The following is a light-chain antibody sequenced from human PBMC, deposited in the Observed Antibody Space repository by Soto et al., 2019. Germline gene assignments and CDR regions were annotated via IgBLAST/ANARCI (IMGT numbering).Light chain of an antibody. Sequence: EIVLTQSPGTLSLSPGERATLSCRASQSVSSSYLAWYQQKPGQAPRLLIYGASSRATCIPDRFSGSGSGKDFTLTISRLEPEDFAVYYCQQYGSSPQTFGGGTKVEIK. J-gene: IGKJ4*01. V-gene: IGKV3-20*01. CDR3: QQYGSSPQT. CDR1: QSVSSSY. CDR2: GAS.